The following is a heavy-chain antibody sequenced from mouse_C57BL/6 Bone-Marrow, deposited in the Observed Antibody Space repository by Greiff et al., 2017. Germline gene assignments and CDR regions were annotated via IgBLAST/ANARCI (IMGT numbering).Heavy chain of an antibody. CDR2: ISGGGGNT. V-gene: IGHV5-9*01. CDR3: ARHPVLITTVEGNWYFDV. J-gene: IGHJ1*03. D-gene: IGHD1-1*01. CDR1: GFTFSSYT. Sequence: EVKLVESGGGLVKPGGSLKLSCAASGFTFSSYTMSWVRQTPEKRLEWVATISGGGGNTYYPDSVKGRFTISRDNAKNTLYLQMSSLRSEDTALYYCARHPVLITTVEGNWYFDVWGTETKVTVSS.